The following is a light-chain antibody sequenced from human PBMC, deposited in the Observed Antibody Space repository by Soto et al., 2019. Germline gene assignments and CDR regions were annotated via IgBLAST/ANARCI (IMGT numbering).Light chain of an antibody. CDR1: QRISPW. V-gene: IGKV1-5*03. CDR3: QQYKTYSRT. Sequence: DIKMTQSPSTLSASVGDRVTITCRASQRISPWLAWSQQKPGKAPKILIYKASSLESGVPSRFSGSDSGTEFTLTISSLQPDDVATYFCQQYKTYSRTFGQGTKLEI. J-gene: IGKJ2*01. CDR2: KAS.